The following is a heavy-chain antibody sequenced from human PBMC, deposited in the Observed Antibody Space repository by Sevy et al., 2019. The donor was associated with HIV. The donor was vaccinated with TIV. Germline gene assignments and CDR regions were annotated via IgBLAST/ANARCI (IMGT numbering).Heavy chain of an antibody. Sequence: GGSLRLSCAASGFTFSNAWMSWVRQAPGKGLEWVGRIKGKIYDGTIDYAAPVKGRFSISRDDSKNTLYLQMNSLKAEDTAVYYCTTGSRSRQDYYDYWGQGTLVTVSS. V-gene: IGHV3-15*01. J-gene: IGHJ4*02. D-gene: IGHD6-13*01. CDR1: GFTFSNAW. CDR3: TTGSRSRQDYYDY. CDR2: IKGKIYDGTI.